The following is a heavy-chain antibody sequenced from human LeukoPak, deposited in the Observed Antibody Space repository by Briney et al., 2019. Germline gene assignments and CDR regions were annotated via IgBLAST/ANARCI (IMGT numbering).Heavy chain of an antibody. CDR2: IYHSGST. Sequence: SETLSLTCAVSGYSISSGFHWGWIRQPPGKGLEWIGSIYHSGSTYYNPSLKSRVAISVDTSKNQFSLKLSSVTAADTAVYYCARGVEMPKTRQYYYYMDVWGKGATVTVSS. CDR1: GYSISSGFH. CDR3: ARGVEMPKTRQYYYYMDV. V-gene: IGHV4-38-2*01. J-gene: IGHJ6*03. D-gene: IGHD3-10*01.